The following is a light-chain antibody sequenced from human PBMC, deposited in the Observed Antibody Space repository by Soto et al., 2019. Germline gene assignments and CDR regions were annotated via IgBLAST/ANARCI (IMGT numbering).Light chain of an antibody. Sequence: IKMTQSPSSLSASVGDRVTITCRASRSIGNYLNWYQQKPGSAPKLLISLTSRLQSGVPSRFSGSGSGTDLTLSISSLQPDDFATYYCQQSYSTPYSFGHGTKVDIK. V-gene: IGKV1-39*01. CDR2: LTS. CDR1: RSIGNY. J-gene: IGKJ2*01. CDR3: QQSYSTPYS.